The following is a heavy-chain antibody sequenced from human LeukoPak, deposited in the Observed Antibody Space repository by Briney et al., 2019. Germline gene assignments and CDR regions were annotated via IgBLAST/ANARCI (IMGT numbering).Heavy chain of an antibody. V-gene: IGHV4-59*10. CDR2: IYTSGSI. CDR3: ARGVSGILDAFDI. CDR1: GGSFSGYY. J-gene: IGHJ3*02. Sequence: SETLSLTCAVYGGSFSGYYWSWIRQPAGKGLEWIGRIYTSGSINYNPSLKSRVTISVDTSKNQFSLKLNSVTAADTAVYYCARGVSGILDAFDIWGQGTMVTVSS. D-gene: IGHD1-14*01.